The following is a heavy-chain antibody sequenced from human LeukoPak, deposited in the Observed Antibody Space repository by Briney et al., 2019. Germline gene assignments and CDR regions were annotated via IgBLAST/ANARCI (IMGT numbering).Heavy chain of an antibody. CDR1: GGTFSSYA. Sequence: ASVKVSCKASGGTFSSYAISWVRQAPGQGLEWMGRIIPILGIANYAQNFQGRVIMTSDTSTSTAYMELRSLRSDDTAVYYCARDYYCSGGSCSDCFDPWGQGTLVTVSS. CDR2: IIPILGIA. CDR3: ARDYYCSGGSCSDCFDP. J-gene: IGHJ5*02. V-gene: IGHV1-69*04. D-gene: IGHD2-15*01.